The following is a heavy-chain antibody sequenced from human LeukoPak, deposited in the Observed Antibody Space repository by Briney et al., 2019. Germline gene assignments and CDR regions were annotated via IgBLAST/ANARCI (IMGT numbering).Heavy chain of an antibody. CDR3: ATYGGNRRGFDY. D-gene: IGHD4-23*01. V-gene: IGHV4-34*01. CDR1: GGPFSGYY. Sequence: SETLSLTCAVYGGPFSGYYWSWIRQPPGKGLEWIGEIKHSGSTNYNPSLKSRVTISVDTSKDQFSLKLSSVTAADTAVYYCATYGGNRRGFDYWGQGTLVTVSS. J-gene: IGHJ4*02. CDR2: IKHSGST.